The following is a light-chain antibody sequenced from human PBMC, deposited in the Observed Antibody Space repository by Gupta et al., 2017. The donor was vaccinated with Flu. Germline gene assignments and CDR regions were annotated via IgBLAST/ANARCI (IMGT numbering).Light chain of an antibody. J-gene: IGLJ3*02. Sequence: QSALTQPASASGSPGQSITISCTGASSDIGHNNFVSWYQQHPRKAPKLISFEVHNRPSDISNLFSGSKSGNTASLTISGLQAEDEADYACAAYTNTGVRVFGGGTKVTVL. V-gene: IGLV2-14*01. CDR2: EVH. CDR3: AAYTNTGVRV. CDR1: SSDIGHNNF.